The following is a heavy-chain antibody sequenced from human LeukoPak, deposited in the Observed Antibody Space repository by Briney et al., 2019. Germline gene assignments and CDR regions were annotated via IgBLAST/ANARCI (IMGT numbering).Heavy chain of an antibody. Sequence: GGSLRLSCAASAFTFSNYAMHWVRQAPGKGLEWMAVISYDGTNKFYADSVKGRFTISRDNSKSTLHLQMNSLRADDTAVYYCARGLIAASGTLAEYFEYWGQGTLVTVSS. CDR3: ARGLIAASGTLAEYFEY. V-gene: IGHV3-30-3*01. D-gene: IGHD6-13*01. CDR2: ISYDGTNK. CDR1: AFTFSNYA. J-gene: IGHJ1*01.